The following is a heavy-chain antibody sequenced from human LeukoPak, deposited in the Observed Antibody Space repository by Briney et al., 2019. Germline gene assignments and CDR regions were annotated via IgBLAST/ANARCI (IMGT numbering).Heavy chain of an antibody. D-gene: IGHD3-22*01. CDR1: GFTFSSYS. V-gene: IGHV3-21*01. Sequence: VGSLRLSCAASGFTFSSYSMNWVRQAPGKGLEWVSSISSSSSYIYYADSVKGRFTISRDNAKNSLYLQMNSLRAEDTAVYYCARAQEPYDSSGYPVNHWGQGTLVTVSS. CDR2: ISSSSSYI. CDR3: ARAQEPYDSSGYPVNH. J-gene: IGHJ4*02.